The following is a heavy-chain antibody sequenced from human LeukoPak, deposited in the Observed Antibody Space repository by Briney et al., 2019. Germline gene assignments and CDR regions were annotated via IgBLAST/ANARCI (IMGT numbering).Heavy chain of an antibody. V-gene: IGHV3-21*01. CDR1: GFTFSSYW. D-gene: IGHD6-19*01. Sequence: GGSLGLSCAASGFTFSSYWMHWVRQAPGKGLEWVSSISTSSSYIYYADSVKGRFTISRDNAKNSLYLQMNSLRAEDTAVYYCARAPYASRGWFAFDYWGQGTLVTVSS. CDR2: ISTSSSYI. J-gene: IGHJ4*02. CDR3: ARAPYASRGWFAFDY.